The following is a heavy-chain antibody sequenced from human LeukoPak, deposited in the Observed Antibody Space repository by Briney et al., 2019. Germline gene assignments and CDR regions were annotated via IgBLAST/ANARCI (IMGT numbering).Heavy chain of an antibody. Sequence: VKVSCKASGYTSTSYGISWVRQAPGQGLEWMGWISAYNGNTNYAQKLQGRVTMTTDTSTSTAYMELRSLRSDDTAVYYCARDGIAARPNGMDVWGQGTTVTVSS. V-gene: IGHV1-18*01. CDR1: GYTSTSYG. D-gene: IGHD6-25*01. CDR3: ARDGIAARPNGMDV. CDR2: ISAYNGNT. J-gene: IGHJ6*02.